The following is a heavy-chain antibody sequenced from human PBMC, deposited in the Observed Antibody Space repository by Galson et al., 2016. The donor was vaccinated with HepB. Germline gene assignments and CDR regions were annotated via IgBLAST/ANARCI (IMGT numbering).Heavy chain of an antibody. Sequence: SLRLSCAASGFTFRAYFMNWIRQPPGKGLEWVSTIKVGGSATDYADSVKGRFTTPRDDAKDTLFLQMNSLTPEDTAVYYCATEDWWRFEFWGQGTLVTVSS. J-gene: IGHJ4*02. V-gene: IGHV3-11*01. CDR1: GFTFRAYF. D-gene: IGHD2-15*01. CDR2: IKVGGSAT. CDR3: ATEDWWRFEF.